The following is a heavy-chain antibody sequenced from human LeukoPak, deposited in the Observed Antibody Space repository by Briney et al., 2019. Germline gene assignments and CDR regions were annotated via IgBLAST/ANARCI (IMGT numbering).Heavy chain of an antibody. D-gene: IGHD6-6*01. CDR3: AKGAEYSSSEKGCWFDP. CDR1: GITLSNYG. V-gene: IGHV3-23*01. J-gene: IGHJ5*02. Sequence: GGSLRLSCAVSGITLSNYGMSWVRQAPGKGLEGGSGISGTGGSTNYADSVKGRFTISRDNRKNTLYLEMNSLRAEDTAVYYCAKGAEYSSSEKGCWFDPWGQGTLVTVSS. CDR2: ISGTGGST.